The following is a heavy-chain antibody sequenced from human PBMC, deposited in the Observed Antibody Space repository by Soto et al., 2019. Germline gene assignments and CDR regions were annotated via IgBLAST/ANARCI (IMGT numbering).Heavy chain of an antibody. V-gene: IGHV3-30*18. CDR2: ISYDGSNK. D-gene: IGHD1-26*01. CDR1: GFTFSSYG. J-gene: IGHJ4*02. CDR3: AKETVREWELGN. Sequence: GGSLRLSCAASGFTFSSYGMHWVRQAPGKGLEWVAVISYDGSNKYYADSVKGRFTISRDNSKNTLYLQMNSLRAEDTAVYYCAKETVREWELGNWGQGTLVTVSS.